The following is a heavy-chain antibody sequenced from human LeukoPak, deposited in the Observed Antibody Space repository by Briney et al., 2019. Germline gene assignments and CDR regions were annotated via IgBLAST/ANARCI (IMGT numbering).Heavy chain of an antibody. J-gene: IGHJ4*02. Sequence: ASVKVSCKASGYTFTGYYMHWVRQAPGQGLEWMGWINPNSGDSNYAQKFQGRVTMTRDTSISTAYMELNNLRSDDTAVYYRARDRGGSCLYWGQGTLVTVSS. CDR3: ARDRGGSCLY. CDR2: INPNSGDS. D-gene: IGHD2-15*01. CDR1: GYTFTGYY. V-gene: IGHV1-2*02.